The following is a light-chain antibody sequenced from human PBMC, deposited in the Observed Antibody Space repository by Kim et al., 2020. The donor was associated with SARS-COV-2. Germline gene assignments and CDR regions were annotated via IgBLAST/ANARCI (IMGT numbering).Light chain of an antibody. V-gene: IGLV3-1*01. J-gene: IGLJ2*01. CDR1: KLGSKY. CDR2: PDT. Sequence: SYELTQPPTVSVSPGQTAIISCSGDKLGSKYVSWYQQKAGQSPVVVIYPDTQRPSGIPTRFSASTSGNTATLTISGAQTSDEADYYCQAWDTTSPVVFGGGTKVTVL. CDR3: QAWDTTSPVV.